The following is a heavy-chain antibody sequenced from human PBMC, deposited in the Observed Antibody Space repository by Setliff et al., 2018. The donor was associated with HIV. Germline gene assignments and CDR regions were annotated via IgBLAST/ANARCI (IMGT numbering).Heavy chain of an antibody. D-gene: IGHD3-10*01. CDR3: ARVTMVRGVSWGWFDP. Sequence: SVKVSCKASGGTFSSYAISWVRQAPGQGLEWMRGIIPIFGTANYAQKFQGRVTITADESTSTAYMELSSLRSEDTAVYYCARVTMVRGVSWGWFDPWGQGTLVTVSS. CDR1: GGTFSSYA. J-gene: IGHJ5*02. CDR2: IIPIFGTA. V-gene: IGHV1-69*13.